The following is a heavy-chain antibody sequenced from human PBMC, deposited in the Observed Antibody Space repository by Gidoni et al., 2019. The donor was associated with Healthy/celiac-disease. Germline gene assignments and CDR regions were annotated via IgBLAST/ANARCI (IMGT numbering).Heavy chain of an antibody. J-gene: IGHJ4*02. D-gene: IGHD1-26*01. CDR1: GFTFSNAG. CDR2: MKSKTDGGTT. V-gene: IGHV3-15*01. CDR3: TNGWELPFDY. Sequence: EVQLVESGGGLVQPGVSLSLSCAASGFTFSNAGMSWVRQAPGKGLEWVGRMKSKTDGGTTDYAAPVKGRFTISRDDSKNTLYLQMNSLKTEDTAVDYCTNGWELPFDYWGQGTLVTVSS.